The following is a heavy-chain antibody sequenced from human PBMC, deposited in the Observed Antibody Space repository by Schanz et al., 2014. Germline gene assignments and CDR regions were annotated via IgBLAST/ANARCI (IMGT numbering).Heavy chain of an antibody. CDR3: SREEGRGTEATGGEHYYYGVDV. J-gene: IGHJ6*02. CDR1: GFTFSDYY. CDR2: ISSGSSYA. V-gene: IGHV3-11*06. Sequence: VQLVESGGGLVKPGGSLRLSCAASGFTFSDYYMSGIRQAPGRGLEWVSDISSGSSYANYAASVKVRFTISRDNAKNSLYLQLNSMRAEDTAVDYYSREEGRGTEATGGEHYYYGVDVWGQGTTVTVSS. D-gene: IGHD6-13*01.